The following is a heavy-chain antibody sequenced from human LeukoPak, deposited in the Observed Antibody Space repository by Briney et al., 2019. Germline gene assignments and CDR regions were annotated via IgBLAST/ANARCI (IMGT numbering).Heavy chain of an antibody. CDR3: AKEGGPYYYGSGSYSAYDY. CDR2: ISGSGGST. Sequence: GGSLRLSCAASGFTFSSYAMSWVRQAPGTGLEWVSAISGSGGSTYYADSVKGRFTISRDNSKNTLYLQMNSLRAEDTAVYYCAKEGGPYYYGSGSYSAYDYWGQGTLVTVSS. D-gene: IGHD3-10*01. V-gene: IGHV3-23*01. J-gene: IGHJ4*02. CDR1: GFTFSSYA.